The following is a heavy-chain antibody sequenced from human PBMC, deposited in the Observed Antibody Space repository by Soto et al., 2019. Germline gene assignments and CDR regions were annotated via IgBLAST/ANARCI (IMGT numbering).Heavy chain of an antibody. D-gene: IGHD3-22*01. J-gene: IGHJ4*02. V-gene: IGHV1-69*12. CDR3: ARPHFYYDSSGYSHFDY. CDR2: IIPIFGTA. Sequence: QVQLVQSGAEVKKPGSSVKVSCKASGGTFSSYAISWVRQAPGQGLEWMGGIIPIFGTANYAQKFQGRVTITADESTSTAYMELSSLRSEDTAVYYCARPHFYYDSSGYSHFDYWRQGTLVTVSS. CDR1: GGTFSSYA.